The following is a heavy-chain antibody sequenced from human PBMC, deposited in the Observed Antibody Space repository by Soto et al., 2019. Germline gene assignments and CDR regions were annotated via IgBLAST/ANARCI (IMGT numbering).Heavy chain of an antibody. Sequence: EVQLLESGGGLVQPGGSLRLSCAASGFTFSSYAMAWVRQAPGRGLEWVSVIGSRGASTYYADSVKGRFTISRDNSKNTMSVQMNSLSAEDTAVYVCEKYNLDTPNSINTFDYWGQGTLVTVSS. V-gene: IGHV3-23*01. D-gene: IGHD1-20*01. J-gene: IGHJ4*02. CDR2: IGSRGAST. CDR1: GFTFSSYA. CDR3: EKYNLDTPNSINTFDY.